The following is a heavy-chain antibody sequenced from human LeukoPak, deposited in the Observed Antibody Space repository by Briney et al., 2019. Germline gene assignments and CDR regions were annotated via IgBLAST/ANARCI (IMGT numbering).Heavy chain of an antibody. J-gene: IGHJ3*02. D-gene: IGHD2-15*01. CDR3: VRDDSVVAPDAFDI. CDR1: GFTFSTYW. V-gene: IGHV3-7*01. CDR2: IKQDGSEK. Sequence: GGSLRLSCAASGFTFSTYWMTWVRQAPGKGLEWVANIKQDGSEKYFVGSVKGRFTISRDNANNSLYLQMNSLRAEDTAVYYCVRDDSVVAPDAFDIWGQGTMVTVSS.